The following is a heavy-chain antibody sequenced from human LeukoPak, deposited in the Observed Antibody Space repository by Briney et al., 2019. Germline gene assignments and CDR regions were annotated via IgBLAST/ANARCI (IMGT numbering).Heavy chain of an antibody. CDR2: IKPDGSEK. Sequence: PGGSLRLSCAASGITYGSYWMDWVRQATGKGLEWVGNIKPDGSEKYYVGSVRGRFTISRDNAKNSLYLQMNSLRADDTAVYYCARDYSASGGLDYWGQGTLVTVSS. CDR1: GITYGSYW. V-gene: IGHV3-7*04. J-gene: IGHJ4*02. CDR3: ARDYSASGGLDY. D-gene: IGHD3-10*01.